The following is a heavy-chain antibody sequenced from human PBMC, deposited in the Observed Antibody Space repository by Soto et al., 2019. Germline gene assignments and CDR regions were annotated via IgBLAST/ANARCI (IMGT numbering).Heavy chain of an antibody. V-gene: IGHV4-34*02. CDR2: ITHSGTT. CDR3: ARGGRDGDNWRFGPYY. J-gene: IGHJ4*02. Sequence: QVQLQQWGAGLLKPSETLSLTCAVFGGSLSGYYWSWIRQTPGKGLEWIGEITHSGTTNYHPPLKSRVTISVDTSENQFSLKLSSVTAADTAVYYCARGGRDGDNWRFGPYYWGQGTLVTVSS. CDR1: GGSLSGYY. D-gene: IGHD3-16*01.